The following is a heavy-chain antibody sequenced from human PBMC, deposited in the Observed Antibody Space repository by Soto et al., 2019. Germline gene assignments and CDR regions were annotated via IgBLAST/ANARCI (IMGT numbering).Heavy chain of an antibody. CDR2: ISYDGSNK. V-gene: IGHV3-30*03. Sequence: VVQPGRSLRLXXAASGFXXXXXXMHWVRQXPXKXLEWVAVISYDGSNKYYADSVKGRFTISRDNSKNTLYLQMNSLRAEDTAVYYCATRIAAAIRYWGQGTLVTVSS. CDR3: ATRIAAAIRY. J-gene: IGHJ4*02. D-gene: IGHD6-13*01. CDR1: GFXXXXXX.